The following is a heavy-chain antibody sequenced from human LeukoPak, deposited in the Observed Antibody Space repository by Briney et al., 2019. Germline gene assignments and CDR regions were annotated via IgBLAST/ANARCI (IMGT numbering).Heavy chain of an antibody. CDR3: ARGSAGSGWFVYNYYDSSGYYSPLRY. V-gene: IGHV1-18*01. J-gene: IGHJ4*02. CDR2: ISAYNGNT. CDR1: GYTFTSYG. Sequence: ASVKVSCKASGYTFTSYGISWVRQAPGQGLEWMGWISAYNGNTNYAQKLQGRVTTTTDTSTSTAYMELRSLRSDDTAVYYCARGSAGSGWFVYNYYDSSGYYSPLRYWGQGTLVTVSS. D-gene: IGHD3-22*01.